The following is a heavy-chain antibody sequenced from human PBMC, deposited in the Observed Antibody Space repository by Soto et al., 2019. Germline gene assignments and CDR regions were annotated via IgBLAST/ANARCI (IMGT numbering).Heavy chain of an antibody. CDR2: ISGSGGST. J-gene: IGHJ4*02. V-gene: IGHV3-23*01. Sequence: PGGSLRLSCAASGFIFGSYAMSWVRQAPGKGLEWVSGISGSGGSTYYADSVQGRFTISRDNSKNTLYLQMNSLRAEDTALYYCAKAYSSSWYYFDYWGQGTLVTVSS. D-gene: IGHD6-13*01. CDR3: AKAYSSSWYYFDY. CDR1: GFIFGSYA.